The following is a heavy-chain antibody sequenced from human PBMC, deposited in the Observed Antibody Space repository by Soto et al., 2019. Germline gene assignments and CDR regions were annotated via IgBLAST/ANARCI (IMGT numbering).Heavy chain of an antibody. J-gene: IGHJ6*02. CDR3: TRDGSPFALDV. CDR1: GFTFSSYW. V-gene: IGHV3-7*03. CDR2: IKTGGSEK. Sequence: SLRLSCAPSGFTFSSYWMSWVRQAPGKGLEWVANIKTGGSEKYYMDSVRGRFTTSRDSARNFFFLQMNSLTGADTAVYYCTRDGSPFALDVWGLGTSVTVSS.